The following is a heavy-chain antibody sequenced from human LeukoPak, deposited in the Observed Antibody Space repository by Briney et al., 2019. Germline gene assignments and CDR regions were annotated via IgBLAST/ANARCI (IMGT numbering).Heavy chain of an antibody. V-gene: IGHV3-30*03. D-gene: IGHD3-10*01. CDR2: LSYDGSNE. Sequence: GGSLRLSCAASGFTFRGYGMHWVRQAPGKGLEWVAVLSYDGSNEYYADSVKGRFTISRDNSKNTLYLQMNSLRVEDTAVYYCAGSWFYRDYFEYWGQGTLVAVSS. J-gene: IGHJ4*02. CDR3: AGSWFYRDYFEY. CDR1: GFTFRGYG.